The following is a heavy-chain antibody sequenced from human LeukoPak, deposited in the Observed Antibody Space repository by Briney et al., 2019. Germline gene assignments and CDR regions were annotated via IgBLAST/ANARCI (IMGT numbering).Heavy chain of an antibody. Sequence: VTVKVSCKASGYSFTSYGITWVRQAPGQGLEWMGWINSYNGNTNYAQKLQGRVTMTTDTSTSTAYMDLRSLRSDDTAVYYCARERSGWFFSNWGQGSLVTVS. CDR3: ARERSGWFFSN. CDR2: INSYNGNT. D-gene: IGHD6-19*01. CDR1: GYSFTSYG. V-gene: IGHV1-18*01. J-gene: IGHJ4*02.